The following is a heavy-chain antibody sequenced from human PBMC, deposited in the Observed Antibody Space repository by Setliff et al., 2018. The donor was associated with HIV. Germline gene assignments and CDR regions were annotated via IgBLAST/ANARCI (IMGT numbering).Heavy chain of an antibody. Sequence: SETLSLTCAVYGGSFSGYYWSWIRQSPGKGLEWMWEINHSVRTKNNPSLKSRVTITVDTSKTQFSLKLSCVTASDTAAYSCARGTAYYNFWSGYSQDYYYYMDVWGKGTTVTVSS. CDR1: GGSFSGYY. V-gene: IGHV4-34*01. CDR3: ARGTAYYNFWSGYSQDYYYYMDV. J-gene: IGHJ6*03. D-gene: IGHD3-3*01. CDR2: INHSVRT.